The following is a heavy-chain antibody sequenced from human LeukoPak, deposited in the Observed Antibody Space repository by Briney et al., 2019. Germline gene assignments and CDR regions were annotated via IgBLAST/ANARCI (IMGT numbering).Heavy chain of an antibody. Sequence: GGSLRLSCAASGFTFTSYAMSWVRQAPGKGLEWVSAISGDGGSTYYAESVKGRFTISRDYSKNTLYLPMNSLRAEDTAVYYCAAAYFGVDQYYYGMDVWGQGTTVTVSS. CDR1: GFTFTSYA. CDR2: ISGDGGST. D-gene: IGHD3-3*01. J-gene: IGHJ6*02. V-gene: IGHV3-23*01. CDR3: AAAYFGVDQYYYGMDV.